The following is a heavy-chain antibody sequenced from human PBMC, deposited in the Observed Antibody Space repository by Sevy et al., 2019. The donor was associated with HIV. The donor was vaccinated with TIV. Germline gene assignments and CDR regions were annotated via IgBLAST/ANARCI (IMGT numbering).Heavy chain of an antibody. CDR1: GGSFSGYY. J-gene: IGHJ4*02. V-gene: IGHV4-34*01. CDR3: ARGKDYYDSSGYQYYFDY. D-gene: IGHD3-22*01. Sequence: SETLSLTCAVYGGSFSGYYWSWIRQPPGKGLEWIGEINHSGSTNYNPSLKRRFTRSVDTSKNQFSLKLSSVTAADTAVYYCARGKDYYDSSGYQYYFDYWGQGTLVTVSS. CDR2: INHSGST.